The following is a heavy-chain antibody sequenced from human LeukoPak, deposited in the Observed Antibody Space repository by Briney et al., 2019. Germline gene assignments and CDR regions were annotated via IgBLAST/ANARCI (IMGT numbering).Heavy chain of an antibody. Sequence: SVKVSCKASGFTFTSSAVQWVRQARGQRLEWIGWIVVGSGNTNYAQKFQERVTITRDMSTSTAYMELSSLRSEDTAVYYCARVRYELSPNDAFDIWGQGTMVTVSS. V-gene: IGHV1-58*01. CDR1: GFTFTSSA. J-gene: IGHJ3*02. CDR2: IVVGSGNT. D-gene: IGHD2-2*01. CDR3: ARVRYELSPNDAFDI.